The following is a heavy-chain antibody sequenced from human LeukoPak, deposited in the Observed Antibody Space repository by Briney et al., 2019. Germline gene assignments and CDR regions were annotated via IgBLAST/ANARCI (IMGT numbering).Heavy chain of an antibody. D-gene: IGHD3-3*01. CDR1: GYTFTSNY. Sequence: ASVKVSCKASGYTFTSNYIHWVRQAPGQGLEWMGMIYPRDGSTSYAQKFQGRVTVTRDTSTSTVHMELSGLRSEDTAVYYCARAPVLRFLEWLTPTGWFDPWGQGTLVTVSS. CDR2: IYPRDGST. J-gene: IGHJ5*02. CDR3: ARAPVLRFLEWLTPTGWFDP. V-gene: IGHV1-46*01.